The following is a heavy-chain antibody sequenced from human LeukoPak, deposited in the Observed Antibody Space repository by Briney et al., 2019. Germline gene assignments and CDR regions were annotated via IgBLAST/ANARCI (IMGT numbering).Heavy chain of an antibody. CDR2: IYYIGTT. D-gene: IGHD2-15*01. J-gene: IGHJ2*01. Sequence: PSETLSLTCTVSGGSISSSDYYWGWVRQTPGKGLEWIANIYYIGTTYYNPSLKSRVTMSVDTSSNQFSLRLSSVTAADSAVYYCARAPCSAGSCQYWYFDLWGRGTLVTVSS. CDR1: GGSISSSDYY. CDR3: ARAPCSAGSCQYWYFDL. V-gene: IGHV4-39*07.